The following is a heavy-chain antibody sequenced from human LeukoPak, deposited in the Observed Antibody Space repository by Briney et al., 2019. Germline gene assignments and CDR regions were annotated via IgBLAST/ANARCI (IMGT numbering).Heavy chain of an antibody. V-gene: IGHV4-31*03. CDR3: ARDSRRRSYELDY. CDR1: GGSISSGGYY. CDR2: IYYSGST. J-gene: IGHJ4*02. D-gene: IGHD1-26*01. Sequence: SQTLSLTCTVSGGSISSGGYYWSWTRQHPGKGLEWLGYIYYSGSTYYNPSLKSRVTISVDTSKNQFSLKPSSVTAADTAVYYCARDSRRRSYELDYWGQGTLVTVSS.